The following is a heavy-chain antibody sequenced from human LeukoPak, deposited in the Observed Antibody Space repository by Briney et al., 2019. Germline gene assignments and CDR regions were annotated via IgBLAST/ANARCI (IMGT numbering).Heavy chain of an antibody. CDR2: IYYSGST. CDR3: ARYSSSWYSFDY. D-gene: IGHD6-13*01. Sequence: SETLSLTCTVSGGSISSSSYYWGWIRQPPGKGLEWIGSIYYSGSTYYNPPLKSRVTISVDTSKNQFSLKLSSVTAADTAVYYCARYSSSWYSFDYWGQGTLVTVSS. V-gene: IGHV4-39*01. CDR1: GGSISSSSYY. J-gene: IGHJ4*02.